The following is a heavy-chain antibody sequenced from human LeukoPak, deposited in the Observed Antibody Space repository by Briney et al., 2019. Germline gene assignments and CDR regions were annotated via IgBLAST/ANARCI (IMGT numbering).Heavy chain of an antibody. CDR3: ARAVGSGWYSDYYFDY. CDR1: GGSISSSSYY. Sequence: SETLSLTCTVSGGSISSSSYYWGWIRQPPGKGLEWIGNIYYSGSTYYNPSLKSRVTISVDTSKDQFSLKLSSVTAADTAVYYCARAVGSGWYSDYYFDYWGQGTLVTVSS. CDR2: IYYSGST. D-gene: IGHD6-19*01. J-gene: IGHJ4*02. V-gene: IGHV4-39*07.